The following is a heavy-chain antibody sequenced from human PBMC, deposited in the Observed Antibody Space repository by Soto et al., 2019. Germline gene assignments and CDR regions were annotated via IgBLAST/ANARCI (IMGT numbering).Heavy chain of an antibody. D-gene: IGHD4-17*01. CDR1: GYTFTIYW. J-gene: IGHJ4*02. V-gene: IGHV5-51*01. Sequence: PGESLNISCQVSGYTFTIYWIGWVRQMPGKGLEWMGIIYPSDSDTRYSPSFQGQVTISADQYINTAYLQWDSLKASDTAIYYCARPANTVADHFDLWGQGTPVTVSS. CDR3: ARPANTVADHFDL. CDR2: IYPSDSDT.